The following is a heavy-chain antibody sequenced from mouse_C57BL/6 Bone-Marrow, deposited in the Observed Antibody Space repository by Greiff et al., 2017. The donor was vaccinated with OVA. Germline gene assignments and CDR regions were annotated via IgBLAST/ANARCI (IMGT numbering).Heavy chain of an antibody. CDR3: ARAPYGSSYYAMDY. CDR2: ISDGGSYT. Sequence: DVKLVESGGGLVKPGGSLKLSCAASGFTFSSYAMSWVRQTPEKRLEWVATISDGGSYTYYPDNVKGRFTISSANAKHNLYLQMSHLKTEDTAMYYCARAPYGSSYYAMDYWGQGTSVTVSS. D-gene: IGHD1-1*01. CDR1: GFTFSSYA. V-gene: IGHV5-4*03. J-gene: IGHJ4*01.